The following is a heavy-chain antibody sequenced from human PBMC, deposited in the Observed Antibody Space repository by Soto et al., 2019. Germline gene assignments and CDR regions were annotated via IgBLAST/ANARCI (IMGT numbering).Heavy chain of an antibody. V-gene: IGHV4-4*02. D-gene: IGHD3-22*01. CDR3: ARDVGYHYDGSPSGQFDF. CDR2: IYHSGST. CDR1: GNSISTTNW. Sequence: SETLSLTCVVSGNSISTTNWWSWVRQSPGKGLEWIGEIYHSGSTNYNPSLKSRVTISVDKSKNQFSLKLSSVTAADTAVYYCARDVGYHYDGSPSGQFDFWGQGTLVTISS. J-gene: IGHJ4*02.